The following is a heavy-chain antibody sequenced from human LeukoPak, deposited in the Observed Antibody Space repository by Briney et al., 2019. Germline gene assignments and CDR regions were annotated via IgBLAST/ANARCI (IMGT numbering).Heavy chain of an antibody. Sequence: ASVNVSCKASGYTFTGYYMHWVRQAPGQGLEWMGWINPNSGGTNYAQKFQGRVTMTRDTSISTAYMELSRLRSDDTAVYYCARDFPPGDIVVVPAATRDYWGQGTLVTVSS. D-gene: IGHD2-2*01. J-gene: IGHJ4*02. CDR2: INPNSGGT. V-gene: IGHV1-2*02. CDR3: ARDFPPGDIVVVPAATRDY. CDR1: GYTFTGYY.